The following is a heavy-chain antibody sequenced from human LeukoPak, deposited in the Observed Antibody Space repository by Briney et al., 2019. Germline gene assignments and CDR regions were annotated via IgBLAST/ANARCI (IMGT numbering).Heavy chain of an antibody. CDR2: ISSSSSYI. V-gene: IGHV3-21*01. D-gene: IGHD2-8*01. Sequence: GGSLRLSCAASGFTITSDYMNWVRQAPGKGLEWVSSISSSSSYIYYADSVKGRFTISRDNAKNSLYLQMNSLRAEDTAVYYCARDLALIGYCTNGVCSSYYMDVWGKGTTVTVSS. CDR3: ARDLALIGYCTNGVCSSYYMDV. J-gene: IGHJ6*03. CDR1: GFTITSDY.